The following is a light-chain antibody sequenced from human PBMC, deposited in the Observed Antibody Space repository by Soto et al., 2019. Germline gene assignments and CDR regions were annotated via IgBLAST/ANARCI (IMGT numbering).Light chain of an antibody. V-gene: IGLV2-11*01. CDR2: DVS. CDR3: CSYAGSNTGV. Sequence: QSALTQPRSVSGSPGQSVTISCTGTSSDVGGYNYVSWYQQHPGKAPKVMIYDVSKRPSGVPDRFSCSKSGNTASLTISGLQAEDEADYYCCSYAGSNTGVFGGGTKLTVL. J-gene: IGLJ2*01. CDR1: SSDVGGYNY.